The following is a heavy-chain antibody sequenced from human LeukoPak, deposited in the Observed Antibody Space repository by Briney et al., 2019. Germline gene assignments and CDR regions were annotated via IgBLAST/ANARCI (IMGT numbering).Heavy chain of an antibody. V-gene: IGHV3-74*01. CDR1: GFTFSVYW. D-gene: IGHD5/OR15-5a*01. CDR2: VNSDGSST. Sequence: PGGSLRLSCAASGFTFSVYWLHWVRQAPGKGLVWVSHVNSDGSSTRNADSVKGRLTISRDNAKNTLYLQMNTLRAEDTAVYYCARGVHYGMDVWGQGTTVTVSS. CDR3: ARGVHYGMDV. J-gene: IGHJ6*02.